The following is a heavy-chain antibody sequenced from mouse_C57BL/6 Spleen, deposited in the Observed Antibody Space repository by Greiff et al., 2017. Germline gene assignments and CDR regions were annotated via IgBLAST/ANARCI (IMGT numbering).Heavy chain of an antibody. V-gene: IGHV1-76*01. CDR3: ARDYNGRSYGY. CDR2: IYPGSGKT. Sequence: VQLQQSGAELVRPGASVKLSCKASGYTFTDYYINWVKQRPGQGLEWIARIYPGSGKTYYNEKFKGKATLTAEKSSSTAYMQLSSLTSEDSAVYFCARDYNGRSYGYWGQGTTLTVSS. CDR1: GYTFTDYY. D-gene: IGHD1-1*01. J-gene: IGHJ2*01.